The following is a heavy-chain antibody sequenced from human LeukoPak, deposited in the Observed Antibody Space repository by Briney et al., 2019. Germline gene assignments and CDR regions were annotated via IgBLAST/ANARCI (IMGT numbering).Heavy chain of an antibody. CDR3: ATLAHLVGATIDY. D-gene: IGHD1-26*01. V-gene: IGHV3-23*01. CDR2: ISGSGGST. Sequence: GGSLRLSCAASGFTFSSYAMSWVRQAPGKGLEWVSAISGSGGSTYYADSVKGRFTISRDNSKNTLYLQMNSLRAEDTAVYCCATLAHLVGATIDYWGQGTLVTVSS. CDR1: GFTFSSYA. J-gene: IGHJ4*02.